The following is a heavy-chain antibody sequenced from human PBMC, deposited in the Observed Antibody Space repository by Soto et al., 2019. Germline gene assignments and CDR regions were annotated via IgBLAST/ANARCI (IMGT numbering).Heavy chain of an antibody. J-gene: IGHJ4*01. CDR3: AKDISRGPTKNYDFWSGPDY. D-gene: IGHD3-3*01. V-gene: IGHV3-43D*04. Sequence: GGSLRLSCAASGFTFDEYAMHWVRQPPGKGLEWVSLISWDGSNRYYADSVQGRFTISRDNSKYSLYLEMNSLRPEDTALYYCAKDISRGPTKNYDFWSGPDYWGHGTLVTVSS. CDR2: ISWDGSNR. CDR1: GFTFDEYA.